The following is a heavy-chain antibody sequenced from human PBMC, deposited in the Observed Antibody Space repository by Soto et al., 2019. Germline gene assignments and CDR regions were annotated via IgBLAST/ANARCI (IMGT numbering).Heavy chain of an antibody. CDR2: ISAYNGNT. CDR3: ARDWSVLDLAAAGH. V-gene: IGHV1-18*01. J-gene: IGHJ4*02. D-gene: IGHD6-13*01. CDR1: GYTFTSYG. Sequence: GASVKVSCKASGYTFTSYGISWVRQAPGQGLEWMGWISAYNGNTNYAQKLQGRVTMTTDTSTSTAYMELRSLRSDDTAVYYCARDWSVLDLAAAGHWGQGTLVTVSS.